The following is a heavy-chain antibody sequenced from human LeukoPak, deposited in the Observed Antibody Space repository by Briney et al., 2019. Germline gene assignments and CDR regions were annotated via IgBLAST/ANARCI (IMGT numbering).Heavy chain of an antibody. Sequence: GGSLRLSCAASGFTFSSSSMNWVRQAPGKGLEWVSAISGSGGSTYYADSVKGRFTISRDNSKNTLYLQMNSLRAEDTAVYYCAKDRALLLWFGELSTPLFDYWGQGTLVTVSS. V-gene: IGHV3-23*01. D-gene: IGHD3-10*01. J-gene: IGHJ4*02. CDR2: ISGSGGST. CDR3: AKDRALLLWFGELSTPLFDY. CDR1: GFTFSSSS.